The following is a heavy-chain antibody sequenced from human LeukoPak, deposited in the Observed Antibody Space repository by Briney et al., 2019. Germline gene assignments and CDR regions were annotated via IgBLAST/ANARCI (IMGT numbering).Heavy chain of an antibody. V-gene: IGHV3-73*01. D-gene: IGHD6-6*01. CDR3: TRPAYSSSSVAPDY. CDR2: IRSKANSYAT. J-gene: IGHJ4*02. Sequence: GGSLRLSCAASGFTFSGSAMHWVRQASGKGLEWVGRIRSKANSYATAYAASVKGRFTISRDDSKNTAYLQMNSLKTEDTAVYYCTRPAYSSSSVAPDYWGQGTLVTVSS. CDR1: GFTFSGSA.